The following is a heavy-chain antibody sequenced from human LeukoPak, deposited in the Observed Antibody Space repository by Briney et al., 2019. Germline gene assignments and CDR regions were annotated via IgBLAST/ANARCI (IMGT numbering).Heavy chain of an antibody. J-gene: IGHJ5*02. CDR3: ARGGTGYDFWSGYRFDP. CDR2: IYYSGST. D-gene: IGHD3-3*01. Sequence: PSETLSLTCTVSGGSISSYYWSWIRQPPGKGLEWIGYIYYSGSTNYNPSLKSRVTISVDTSKNQFSLELSSVTAADTAVYYCARGGTGYDFWSGYRFDPWGQGTLVTVSS. V-gene: IGHV4-59*01. CDR1: GGSISSYY.